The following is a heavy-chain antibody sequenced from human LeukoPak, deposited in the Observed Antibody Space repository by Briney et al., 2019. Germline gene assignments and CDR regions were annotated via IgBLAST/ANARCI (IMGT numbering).Heavy chain of an antibody. CDR2: IYHSGST. Sequence: PSETLSLTCTVSRYSISSGYYWGRIRQPPGKGLEWFGSIYHSGSTYYNPSLKSRVTISVDTSKNQFSLKLSSVTAADTAVYYCATVGSITIFGVVPVSDAEYFQHWGQGTLVTVSS. CDR3: ATVGSITIFGVVPVSDAEYFQH. CDR1: RYSISSGYY. J-gene: IGHJ1*01. V-gene: IGHV4-38-2*02. D-gene: IGHD3-3*01.